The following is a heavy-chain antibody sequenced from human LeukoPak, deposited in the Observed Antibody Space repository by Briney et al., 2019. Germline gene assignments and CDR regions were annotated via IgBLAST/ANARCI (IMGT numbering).Heavy chain of an antibody. J-gene: IGHJ4*02. CDR3: ARDRGYSSFDY. Sequence: GGPLRLSCEASEFTFSSFWMSWVRQAPGKGLEGVANIKEDGSGINYVDSVKGRFTISRDNAKNSLFLQMNSLRVEDTAVYHCARDRGYSSFDYWGQGTLVTVSS. CDR1: EFTFSSFW. V-gene: IGHV3-7*01. CDR2: IKEDGSGI. D-gene: IGHD4-23*01.